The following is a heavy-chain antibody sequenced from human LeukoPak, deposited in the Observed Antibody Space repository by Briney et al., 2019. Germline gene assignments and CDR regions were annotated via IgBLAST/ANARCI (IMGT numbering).Heavy chain of an antibody. CDR2: ISKDGSTS. J-gene: IGHJ4*02. CDR3: ARGRNDYVWGSYRLFDY. CDR1: GFTVSSNS. Sequence: GGSLRLSCTVSGFTVSSNSMSWVRQAPGKGLVWVSVISKDGSTSIYADSVRGRLTISRDNAKNTLYLQMNSLRAEDTALYYCARGRNDYVWGSYRLFDYWGQGTLVTVSS. V-gene: IGHV3-74*01. D-gene: IGHD3-16*02.